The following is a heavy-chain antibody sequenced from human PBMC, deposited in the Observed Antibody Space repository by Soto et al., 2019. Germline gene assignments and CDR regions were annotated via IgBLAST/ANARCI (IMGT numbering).Heavy chain of an antibody. V-gene: IGHV4-30-2*01. Sequence: QLQLQESRSGLVKPSQTMSLTCAVSGGSISSGGYSWSWIRQPPGKGLEWIGYIYHSGSTYYNPALKSRLTISVDRSKNQFSLNLSSVTAADRAVYYCARVPSPWCQGTLVTVSS. J-gene: IGHJ5*02. CDR2: IYHSGST. CDR1: GGSISSGGYS. CDR3: ARVPSP.